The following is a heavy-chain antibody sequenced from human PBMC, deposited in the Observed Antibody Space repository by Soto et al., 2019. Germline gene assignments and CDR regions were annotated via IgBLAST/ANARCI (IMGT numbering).Heavy chain of an antibody. J-gene: IGHJ4*02. Sequence: QVQLQESGPGLVKASQTLSLTCPLSGASVSSAEHYWSWIRQPPGKGLEWIGYTYYSRGSCYKASLQRRVSSSVDTSQNQFSLKLTSVTAADTAVYYCARLSGYDPAGAADKWGPGILVSVSS. D-gene: IGHD5-12*01. CDR1: GASVSSAEHY. CDR2: TYYSRGS. CDR3: ARLSGYDPAGAADK. V-gene: IGHV4-30-4*08.